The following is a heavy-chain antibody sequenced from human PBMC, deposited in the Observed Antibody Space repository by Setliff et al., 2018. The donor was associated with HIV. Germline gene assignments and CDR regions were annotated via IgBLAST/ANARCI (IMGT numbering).Heavy chain of an antibody. CDR3: TTGIGWELPAFDY. V-gene: IGHV3-15*01. CDR2: IKSKVHGETT. J-gene: IGHJ4*02. D-gene: IGHD1-26*01. Sequence: GGSLRLSCAASGFTFRDEWMSWARQAPGKGLEWVGRIKSKVHGETTDNAAPVKGRFSVSRDDSKNTVYLQMNSLKTEDTAVYYCTTGIGWELPAFDYWGQGTLVTVSS. CDR1: GFTFRDEW.